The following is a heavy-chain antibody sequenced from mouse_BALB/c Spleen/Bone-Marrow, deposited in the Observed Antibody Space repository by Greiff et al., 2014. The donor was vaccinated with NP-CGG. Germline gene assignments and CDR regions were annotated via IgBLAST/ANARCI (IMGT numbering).Heavy chain of an antibody. CDR2: ISSGSSTI. Sequence: EVKLMESGGGLVQPGGSRKLSCAASGFTFSSFGMHWVRQAPEKGLEWVAYISSGSSTINYADTVKGRFTISRDNPKNTLFLQMTSLRSEDTAMYYCSRGGNFAGFAYWGQGTLVTVSA. V-gene: IGHV5-17*02. CDR1: GFTFSSFG. D-gene: IGHD2-1*01. CDR3: SRGGNFAGFAY. J-gene: IGHJ3*01.